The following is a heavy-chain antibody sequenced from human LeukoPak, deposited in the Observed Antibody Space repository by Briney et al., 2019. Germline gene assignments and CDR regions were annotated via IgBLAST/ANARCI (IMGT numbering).Heavy chain of an antibody. V-gene: IGHV3-23*01. CDR2: ISGSGGST. D-gene: IGHD6-13*01. J-gene: IGHJ5*02. CDR3: AKDRRAAAGTRWFDP. CDR1: GFTFSSYA. Sequence: GGSLRLSCAASGFTFSSYAMSWVRQAPGKGLQWVSAISGSGGSTYYADSVKGRFTISRDNSKNTLYLQMNSLRAEDTAVYYCAKDRRAAAGTRWFDPWGQGTLVTVSS.